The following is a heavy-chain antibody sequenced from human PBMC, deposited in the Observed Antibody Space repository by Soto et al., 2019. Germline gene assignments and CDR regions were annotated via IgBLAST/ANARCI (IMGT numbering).Heavy chain of an antibody. D-gene: IGHD3-9*01. Sequence: PGGSLRLSCRTSGFRFSTYGMHWVRQAPGKGLEWVALIWPDGSNKYYADSVKGRFTISRDNSEETLYLQMNSLRAEDTAVYYCVRVFDTYYFDLWGQGNMVTVSS. J-gene: IGHJ4*03. V-gene: IGHV3-33*01. CDR2: IWPDGSNK. CDR1: GFRFSTYG. CDR3: VRVFDTYYFDL.